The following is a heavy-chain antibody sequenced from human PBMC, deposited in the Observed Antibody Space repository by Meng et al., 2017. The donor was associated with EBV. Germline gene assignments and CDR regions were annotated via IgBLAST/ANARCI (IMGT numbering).Heavy chain of an antibody. Sequence: QVQLVQSGXEVKNXXXSVKVSCKASGYTFTGYYIHWVRQAPGQGLEWMGRINPNSGDTNYAQKFQGRVTMTRDTSISTAYMDLSSLTSDDTAVYYCASRGDAGFDFWGQGTLVTVS. CDR2: INPNSGDT. CDR1: GYTFTGYY. V-gene: IGHV1-2*06. CDR3: ASRGDAGFDF. D-gene: IGHD5-12*01. J-gene: IGHJ4*02.